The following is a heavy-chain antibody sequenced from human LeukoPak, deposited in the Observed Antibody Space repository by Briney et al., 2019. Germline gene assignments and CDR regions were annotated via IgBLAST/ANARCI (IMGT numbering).Heavy chain of an antibody. CDR3: ARALVGATDWFDL. V-gene: IGHV1-2*02. J-gene: IGHJ5*02. Sequence: ASVKVSCKASGYTFTGYYMHWARQAPGQGLEWMGWINPNSGGTNYAQKFQGRVTMTRDTSISTAYMELSRLRSDDTAVYYCARALVGATDWFDLWGQGTLVTVSS. CDR2: INPNSGGT. D-gene: IGHD1-26*01. CDR1: GYTFTGYY.